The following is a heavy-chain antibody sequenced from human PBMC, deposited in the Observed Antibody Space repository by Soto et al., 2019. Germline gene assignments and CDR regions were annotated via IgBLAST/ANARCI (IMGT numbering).Heavy chain of an antibody. Sequence: PGGSLRLSCEVSGFTFSRHALHWVRQAPGKGLEWVAVVSKDGSVKYWIESVKGRFTLSRDNSKNTVYLEMNSLRPEDTGVYYCVRSRSGAVADSFDLWGRGTLVTVSS. CDR3: VRSRSGAVADSFDL. V-gene: IGHV3-30-3*01. J-gene: IGHJ4*02. CDR2: VSKDGSVK. D-gene: IGHD3-10*01. CDR1: GFTFSRHA.